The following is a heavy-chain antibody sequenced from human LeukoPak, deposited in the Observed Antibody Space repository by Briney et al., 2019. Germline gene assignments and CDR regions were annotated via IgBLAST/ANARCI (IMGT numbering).Heavy chain of an antibody. V-gene: IGHV4-39*01. Sequence: SETLSLICTVSGGSISSSSYYWGWIRQPPGKGLEWIGSIYYSGSTYYNPSLKSRVTISVDTSKNQFSLKLSSVTAADTAVYYCARGAGTAIFDYWGQGTLVTVSS. D-gene: IGHD2-21*02. CDR2: IYYSGST. J-gene: IGHJ4*02. CDR1: GGSISSSSYY. CDR3: ARGAGTAIFDY.